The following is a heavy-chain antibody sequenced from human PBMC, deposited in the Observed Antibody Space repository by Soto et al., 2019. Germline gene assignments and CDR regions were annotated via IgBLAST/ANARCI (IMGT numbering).Heavy chain of an antibody. D-gene: IGHD1-1*01. CDR3: ARDRYNRGSFDY. V-gene: IGHV1-18*01. CDR1: GYTFTDYG. CDR2: INSYNGVT. J-gene: IGHJ4*02. Sequence: QVQLVQSGAEVKKPGASVKVSCKASGYTFTDYGITWVRQAPGQGLQWRGWINSYNGVTNNAHSFQGRVRRTTDTSPSTAYLELSSLRSDDTAVYYCARDRYNRGSFDYWGQGSLVTVSS.